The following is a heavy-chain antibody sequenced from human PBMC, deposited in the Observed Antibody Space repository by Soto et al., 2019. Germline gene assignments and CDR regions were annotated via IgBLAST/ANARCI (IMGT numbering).Heavy chain of an antibody. CDR2: IYYSGST. D-gene: IGHD1-26*01. Sequence: SETLSLTCTVSGGSISSGGYYWSWIRQHPGKGLEWIGYIYYSGSTYYNPSLKSRVTISVDTSKNQFSLKLSSVTAADTAVYYCARDRGADRGYYYGMDVWGQGTTVTVYS. J-gene: IGHJ6*02. CDR3: ARDRGADRGYYYGMDV. V-gene: IGHV4-31*03. CDR1: GGSISSGGYY.